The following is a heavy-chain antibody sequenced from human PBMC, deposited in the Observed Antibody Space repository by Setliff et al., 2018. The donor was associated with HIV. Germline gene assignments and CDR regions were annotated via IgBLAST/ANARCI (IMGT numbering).Heavy chain of an antibody. CDR3: ARLSQRIRIFGVINRGEEFDI. D-gene: IGHD3-3*01. V-gene: IGHV5-51*01. CDR2: IYPENSDA. Sequence: GESLTISCKGSGYSFPNNWIGWVRQMSGKGLEWMGFIYPENSDARYSPSFEGQVTISADNSNTTAYLQWSSLKASDTAMYFCARLSQRIRIFGVINRGEEFDIWGQGTMVTVS. J-gene: IGHJ3*02. CDR1: GYSFPNNW.